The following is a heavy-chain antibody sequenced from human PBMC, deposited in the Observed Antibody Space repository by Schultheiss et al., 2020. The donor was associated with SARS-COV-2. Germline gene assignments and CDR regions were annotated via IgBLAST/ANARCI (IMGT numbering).Heavy chain of an antibody. Sequence: SQTLSLTCTISGGSISSYYWSWIRQPPGKGLEWIGEIYHSGSTNYNPSLESRVTISVDKSKNQFSLNLRFVTAADTAVYYCARVQPHSIAHWGQGTLVTVSS. CDR1: GGSISSYY. D-gene: IGHD2-21*01. J-gene: IGHJ4*02. CDR3: ARVQPHSIAH. V-gene: IGHV4-59*12. CDR2: IYHSGST.